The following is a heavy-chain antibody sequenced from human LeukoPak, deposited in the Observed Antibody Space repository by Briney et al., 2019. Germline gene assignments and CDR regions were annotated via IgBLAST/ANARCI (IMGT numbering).Heavy chain of an antibody. CDR1: GGSISSYY. D-gene: IGHD3-10*01. Sequence: NSSETLSPTCTVSGGSISSYYWSWIRQPPGKGLEWIGYIYYSGSTNYNPSLKSRVTISVDTSKKQFSLKLSSVTAADTAVYYCARGGLYYYGSAIDYWGQGTLVTVSS. CDR3: ARGGLYYYGSAIDY. V-gene: IGHV4-59*12. CDR2: IYYSGST. J-gene: IGHJ4*02.